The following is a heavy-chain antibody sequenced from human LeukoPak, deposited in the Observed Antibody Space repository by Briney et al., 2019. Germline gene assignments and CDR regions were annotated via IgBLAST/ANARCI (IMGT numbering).Heavy chain of an antibody. CDR2: INPNSGGT. J-gene: IGHJ5*02. D-gene: IGHD3-16*02. Sequence: ASVKVSCKASGYTFTGYYMHWVRQAPGQGLEWMGWINPNSGGTNYAQKFQGRVTMTTDTSTSTAYMELRSLRSDDTAVYYCARGRAYYDYVWGSYPWGWFDPWGQGTLVTVSS. V-gene: IGHV1-2*02. CDR3: ARGRAYYDYVWGSYPWGWFDP. CDR1: GYTFTGYY.